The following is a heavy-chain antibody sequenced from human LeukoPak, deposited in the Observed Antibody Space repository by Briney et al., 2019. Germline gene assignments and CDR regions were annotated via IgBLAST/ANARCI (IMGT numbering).Heavy chain of an antibody. CDR3: ARGGGRQLATSHSYFDY. D-gene: IGHD2-15*01. Sequence: SETLSLTCAVYGGSFSGYYWSWIRQPPGKGLEWIGEINHSGSTNYNPSLKSRVTISVDTSKNQFSLELSSVTAADTAVYFCARGGGRQLATSHSYFDYWGQGILVPVSS. J-gene: IGHJ4*02. CDR1: GGSFSGYY. CDR2: INHSGST. V-gene: IGHV4-34*01.